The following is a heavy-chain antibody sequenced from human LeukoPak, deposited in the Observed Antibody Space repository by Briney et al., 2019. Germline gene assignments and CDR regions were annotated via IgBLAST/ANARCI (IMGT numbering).Heavy chain of an antibody. J-gene: IGHJ3*02. CDR2: IIPIFGTA. V-gene: IGHV1-69*13. CDR3: ARGIAADADDAFDI. Sequence: GASVKVSCKASGGTFSSYAISWVRQAPGQGLEWMGGIIPIFGTANYAQKFQGRVTITADESTSTAYMELSSLRSEDTAVYYCARGIAADADDAFDIWGQGTMVTVSS. D-gene: IGHD6-13*01. CDR1: GGTFSSYA.